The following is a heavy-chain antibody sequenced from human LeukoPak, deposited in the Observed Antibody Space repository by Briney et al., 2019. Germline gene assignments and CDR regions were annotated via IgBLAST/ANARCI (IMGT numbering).Heavy chain of an antibody. Sequence: GASVKVSCKASGGTFSSYAISWVRQAPGQGLEWMGRIIPIFGTANYAQKFQGRVTITTDESTSTAYMELSSLRSEDTAVYYCARDPSSGWSLEYYFDYWGQGTLVTVSS. CDR3: ARDPSSGWSLEYYFDY. D-gene: IGHD6-19*01. CDR1: GGTFSSYA. V-gene: IGHV1-69*05. J-gene: IGHJ4*02. CDR2: IIPIFGTA.